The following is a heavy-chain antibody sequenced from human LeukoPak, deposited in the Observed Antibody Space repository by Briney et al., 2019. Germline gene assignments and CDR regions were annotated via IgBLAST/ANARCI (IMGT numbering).Heavy chain of an antibody. D-gene: IGHD3-16*02. CDR3: VVIPNNDAFDI. CDR1: GFTFSSYA. V-gene: IGHV3-30-3*01. CDR2: ISYDGSNK. J-gene: IGHJ3*02. Sequence: GRSLRLSCAASGFTFSSYAMHWVRQAPGKGLEWVAVISYDGSNKYYADSVKGRFTISRDNSKNTLYLQMNSLRAEDTAVYYCVVIPNNDAFDIWGQGTMVTVSS.